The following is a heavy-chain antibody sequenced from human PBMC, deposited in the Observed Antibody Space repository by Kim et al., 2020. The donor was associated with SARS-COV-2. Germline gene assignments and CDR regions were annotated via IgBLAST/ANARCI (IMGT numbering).Heavy chain of an antibody. J-gene: IGHJ6*02. D-gene: IGHD2-2*01. V-gene: IGHV1-46*01. CDR2: INPSGGST. CDR1: GYTFTSYY. Sequence: AAVKVSCKASGYTFTSYYMHWVRQAPGQWLEWMGIINPSGGSTSYAQKFQGRVTMTRDTSTSTVYMELSSLRSEDTAVYYCARDIVVVPAAILGFSGMDVWGQGTTVTVSS. CDR3: ARDIVVVPAAILGFSGMDV.